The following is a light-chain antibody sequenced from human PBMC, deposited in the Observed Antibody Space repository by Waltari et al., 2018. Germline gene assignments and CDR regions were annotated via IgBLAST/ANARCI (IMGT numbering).Light chain of an antibody. Sequence: DIQLTKSRSYISASLGDRVTITCRASQTVTTYLNWYQQKPGKAPKLLIYTASTLHSGVPSRFSGSGSGTDFTLTISTLQPEDFAIYYCQQNYDPPYTFGQGTKLESK. V-gene: IGKV1-39*01. CDR1: QTVTTY. CDR2: TAS. J-gene: IGKJ2*01. CDR3: QQNYDPPYT.